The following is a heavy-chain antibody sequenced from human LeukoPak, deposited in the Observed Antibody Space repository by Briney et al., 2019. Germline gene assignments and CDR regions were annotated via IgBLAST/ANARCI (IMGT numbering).Heavy chain of an antibody. CDR1: GFTFSSYA. CDR3: AKTGESYSSGWYRGEYYFDY. CDR2: ISGSGGST. Sequence: PGGSLRLSCAASGFTFSSYAMSWVRQAPGKGLEWVSAISGSGGSTYYADSVKGRFTISRDNSKNTLYLQMNSLRAEDTAVYYCAKTGESYSSGWYRGEYYFDYWGQGTLVTVSS. V-gene: IGHV3-23*01. J-gene: IGHJ4*02. D-gene: IGHD6-19*01.